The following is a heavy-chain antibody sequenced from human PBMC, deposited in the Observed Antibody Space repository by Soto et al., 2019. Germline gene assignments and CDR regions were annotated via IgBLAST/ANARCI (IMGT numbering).Heavy chain of an antibody. Sequence: GESLKISCQHSGNSFTTHWIGWVRQMPRQGLEWMGIIYPGDSDTRYSPSFQGQVTISADKSISTAYLQWSSLKASDTAMYYCARQTVVVPAAPYYYYGMDVWGKGTTVTVSS. CDR2: IYPGDSDT. V-gene: IGHV5-51*01. CDR3: ARQTVVVPAAPYYYYGMDV. D-gene: IGHD2-2*01. CDR1: GNSFTTHW. J-gene: IGHJ6*04.